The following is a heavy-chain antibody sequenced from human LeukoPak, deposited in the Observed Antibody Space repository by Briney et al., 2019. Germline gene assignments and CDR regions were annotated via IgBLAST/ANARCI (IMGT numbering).Heavy chain of an antibody. D-gene: IGHD1-26*01. CDR3: ARDLPTGTYRAYFDN. Sequence: GGSLRLSCAGSGFIFSNYEMNWVRQAPGKGLEWVSYISSTGGDVYYADSVKGRFTISRDNAEKSVYLQMNSLRAEDTAVYYCARDLPTGTYRAYFDNWGQGTLVTVSS. CDR1: GFIFSNYE. J-gene: IGHJ4*02. CDR2: ISSTGGDV. V-gene: IGHV3-48*03.